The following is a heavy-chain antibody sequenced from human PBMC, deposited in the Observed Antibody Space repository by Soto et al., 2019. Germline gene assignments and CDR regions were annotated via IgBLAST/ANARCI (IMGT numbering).Heavy chain of an antibody. V-gene: IGHV4-30-4*01. CDR3: ARAPVSLNYGGNSYYFDY. CDR1: GGSISSGDYY. D-gene: IGHD4-17*01. Sequence: SETLSLTCTVSGGSISSGDYYWSWIRQPPGKGLEWIGYIYYSGSTYYNPSLKSRVTISVDTSKNQFSLKLSSVTAADTAVYYCARAPVSLNYGGNSYYFDYWGQGTLVTVSS. CDR2: IYYSGST. J-gene: IGHJ4*02.